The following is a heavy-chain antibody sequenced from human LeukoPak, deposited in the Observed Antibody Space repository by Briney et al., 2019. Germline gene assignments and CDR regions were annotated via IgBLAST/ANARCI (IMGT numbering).Heavy chain of an antibody. Sequence: PGGSLRLSCAASGFTFSDTWMHWVRQAPGEGLVWVSRIRSDGSDTRYAESVKGRFTISRDNAKNTLYLQMNSLRAEDTAVYYCAKSRGSGLFDYWGQGTLVTVAS. D-gene: IGHD3-10*01. CDR3: AKSRGSGLFDY. CDR2: IRSDGSDT. CDR1: GFTFSDTW. J-gene: IGHJ4*02. V-gene: IGHV3-74*01.